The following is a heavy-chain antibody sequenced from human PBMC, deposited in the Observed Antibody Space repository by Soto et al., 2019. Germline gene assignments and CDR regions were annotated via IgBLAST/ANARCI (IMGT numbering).Heavy chain of an antibody. CDR2: ISSSGTTI. CDR3: ARKGSDDLDC. D-gene: IGHD1-1*01. Sequence: EVQLVESGGGLVQPGGSLRLSCAASGFIFSFYDVNWVRQAPGKGLEWISYISSSGTTIYYADSVKGRFTISRDNAKKSLYLQMNSLRADDTAVYYCARKGSDDLDCWGQGTLVTVSS. CDR1: GFIFSFYD. V-gene: IGHV3-48*03. J-gene: IGHJ4*02.